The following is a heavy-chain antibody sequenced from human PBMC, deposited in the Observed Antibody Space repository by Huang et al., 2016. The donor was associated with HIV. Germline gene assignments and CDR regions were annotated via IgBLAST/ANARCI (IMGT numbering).Heavy chain of an antibody. Sequence: QVQLLQSGAEVKKPGSSVKVSCKASGGPFRSYSIAWVRQAPGQGLGWMAIIMPVLDSPNYAQKVQGRVIVTADESTSTVYMELRDLRPDETAVYFCARGSLEYSVSSSLDYWGQGTHVTVSS. CDR1: GGPFRSYS. D-gene: IGHD4-4*01. J-gene: IGHJ4*02. CDR2: IMPVLDSP. CDR3: ARGSLEYSVSSSLDY. V-gene: IGHV1-69*13.